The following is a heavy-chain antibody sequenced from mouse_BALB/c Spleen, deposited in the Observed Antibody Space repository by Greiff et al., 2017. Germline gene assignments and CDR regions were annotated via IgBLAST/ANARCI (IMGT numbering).Heavy chain of an antibody. J-gene: IGHJ4*01. V-gene: IGHV3-2*02. CDR1: GYSITSDYA. CDR2: ISYSGST. Sequence: EVKLQESGPGLVKPSQSLSLTCTVTGYSITSDYAWNWIRQFPGNKLEWMGYISYSGSTSYNPSLKSRISITRDTSKNQFFLQLNSVTTEDTATYYCASDGNYDAMDYWGQGTSVTVSS. D-gene: IGHD2-1*01. CDR3: ASDGNYDAMDY.